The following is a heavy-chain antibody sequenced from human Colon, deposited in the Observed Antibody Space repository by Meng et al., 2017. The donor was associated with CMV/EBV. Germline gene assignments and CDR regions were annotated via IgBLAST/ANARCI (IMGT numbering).Heavy chain of an antibody. J-gene: IGHJ3*02. CDR2: IYYSGT. CDR1: GHTFTTYW. V-gene: IGHV4-59*01. Sequence: GSLRLSCVVSGHTFTTYWMTWVRQPPGKGLEWIGYIYYSGTNYNPSLKSRVTISLDTSKNHFSLKLSSVTAADTAVYYCARDGGATDAFDIWGQGTMVTVSS. CDR3: ARDGGATDAFDI. D-gene: IGHD1-26*01.